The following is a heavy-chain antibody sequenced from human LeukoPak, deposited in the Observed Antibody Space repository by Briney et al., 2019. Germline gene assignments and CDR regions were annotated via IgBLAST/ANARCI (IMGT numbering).Heavy chain of an antibody. V-gene: IGHV3-23*01. CDR2: ISGSGDNT. Sequence: GGSLRLSCAASGFTFSSYAMSWVRQAPGKGLEWVSAISGSGDNTYYADSVKGRFTISRDNSKNTLYLQMNSLRAEDTAVYYCAELGITMIGGVWGKGTTVTISS. CDR1: GFTFSSYA. CDR3: AELGITMIGGV. D-gene: IGHD3-10*02. J-gene: IGHJ6*04.